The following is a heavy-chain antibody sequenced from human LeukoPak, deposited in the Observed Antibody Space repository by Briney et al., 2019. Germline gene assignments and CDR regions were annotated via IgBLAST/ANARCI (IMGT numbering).Heavy chain of an antibody. CDR2: IKQDGSEK. D-gene: IGHD1-26*01. J-gene: IGHJ4*02. CDR3: ARGDSIVGARKPFDY. CDR1: GFTFSSYW. V-gene: IGHV3-7*01. Sequence: GGSLRLSCAASGFTFSSYWMSWVRQAPGKGLEWVANIKQDGSEKYYVDSVKGRFTISRDNAKNSLYLQMNSLRAEDTAVYYCARGDSIVGARKPFDYWGQGTLVTASS.